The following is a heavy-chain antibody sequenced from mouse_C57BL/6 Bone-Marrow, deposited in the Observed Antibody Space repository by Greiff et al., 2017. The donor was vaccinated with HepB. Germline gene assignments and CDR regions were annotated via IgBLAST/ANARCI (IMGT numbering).Heavy chain of an antibody. CDR3: TRYSGYLFAY. V-gene: IGHV1-5*01. Sequence: VQLQQSGTVLARPGASVKMSCKTSGYTFTSYWMHWVKQRPGQGLEWIGAIYPGNSDTSYNQKFKGKAKLTAVTSARTAYMELSSLTKEDSAVYYCTRYSGYLFAYWGQGTLVTVSA. CDR2: IYPGNSDT. CDR1: GYTFTSYW. D-gene: IGHD2-2*01. J-gene: IGHJ3*01.